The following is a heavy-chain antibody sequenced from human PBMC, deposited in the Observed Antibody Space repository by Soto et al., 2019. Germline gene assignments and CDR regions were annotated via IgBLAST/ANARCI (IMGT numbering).Heavy chain of an antibody. CDR2: ISGSGVST. J-gene: IGHJ6*02. CDR3: AKDYAIAGRAYYYYGMDA. V-gene: IGHV3-23*01. D-gene: IGHD2-2*01. CDR1: GFTVSNYA. Sequence: XGSLRLYFAASGFTVSNYAMTWVRQAPGKGLEWVSLISGSGVSTYYADSVKGRFTISRDNSKNTVFLQMSSLRAEDTAIYYCAKDYAIAGRAYYYYGMDAWGQGTTVTVSS.